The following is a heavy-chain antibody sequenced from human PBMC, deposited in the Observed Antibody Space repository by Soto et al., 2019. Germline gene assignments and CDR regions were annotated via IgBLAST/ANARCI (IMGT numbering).Heavy chain of an antibody. CDR3: ARVLYRNVIHA. CDR2: IDPRNGGT. V-gene: IGHV1-2*02. D-gene: IGHD5-18*01. J-gene: IGHJ4*02. Sequence: QVQLVQSGSDVKKPGASFTVSCKASGYICSDYYIHWVRQAPGQGLEWMGWIDPRNGGTKYAQKFQDRLTMTTDTSTSTAFLELRRLRLDDTAVFFCARVLYRNVIHAWGQGTLVTVSS. CDR1: GYICSDYY.